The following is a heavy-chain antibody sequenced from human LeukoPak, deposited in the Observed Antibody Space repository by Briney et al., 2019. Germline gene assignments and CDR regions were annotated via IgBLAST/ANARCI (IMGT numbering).Heavy chain of an antibody. V-gene: IGHV3-20*04. CDR3: ARVRGVDTVSYMDV. CDR1: GFTFSSYA. D-gene: IGHD5-18*01. Sequence: GGSLRLSCAASGFTFSSYAMSWVRQAPGKGLEWVSGINWNGGSTGYADSVKGRFTISRDNAKNSLYLQMNSLRAEDTALYYCARVRGVDTVSYMDVWGKGTTVTVSS. CDR2: INWNGGST. J-gene: IGHJ6*03.